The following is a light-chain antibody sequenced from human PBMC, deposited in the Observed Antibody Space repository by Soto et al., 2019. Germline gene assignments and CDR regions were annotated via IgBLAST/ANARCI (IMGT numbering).Light chain of an antibody. Sequence: EIIMNHLPVTMSVSRGERGTXSCRASQSVNSNLAWYQQKPGQAPRLLIYGASNRATGIPDRFSGNGSGTEFTLTVSSLQPEDFAVYFCQQYNSWLCTFGPGTKVDI. CDR3: QQYNSWLCT. CDR2: GAS. CDR1: QSVNSN. J-gene: IGKJ3*01. V-gene: IGKV3-15*01.